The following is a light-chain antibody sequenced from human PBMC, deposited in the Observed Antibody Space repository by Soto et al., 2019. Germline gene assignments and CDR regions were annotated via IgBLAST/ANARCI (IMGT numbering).Light chain of an antibody. Sequence: DIVMTQTQLSLRVTPGEPASISCRSSESLLHSNGNNYLDWYLQKPGQSPQLLIYLGSTRASGVPDRFSGSGSGTDFTLTISRVEAEDVATYYCLQRVEFPYTLGQGTKVDI. CDR1: ESLLHSNGNNY. V-gene: IGKV2-28*01. CDR2: LGS. J-gene: IGKJ2*01. CDR3: LQRVEFPYT.